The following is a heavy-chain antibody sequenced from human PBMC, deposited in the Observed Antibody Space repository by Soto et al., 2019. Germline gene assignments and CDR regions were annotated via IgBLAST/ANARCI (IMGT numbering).Heavy chain of an antibody. CDR1: GFSFSGSA. Sequence: EVQLVESGGGLVQPGGSQKLSCEGSGFSFSGSAVHWVRQAPGKGLEWVGRMRIKGDNYATAYHASVKGRFTISRDEPKNTGYLQMNSLKTEVAAVYYCTRRPGWGLNWYCDRWGRGTLVTVSS. J-gene: IGHJ2*01. CDR2: MRIKGDNYAT. CDR3: TRRPGWGLNWYCDR. V-gene: IGHV3-73*01. D-gene: IGHD6-19*01.